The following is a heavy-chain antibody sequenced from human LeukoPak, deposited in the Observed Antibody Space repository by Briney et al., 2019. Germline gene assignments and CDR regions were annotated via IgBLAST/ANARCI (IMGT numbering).Heavy chain of an antibody. CDR3: TSDYRWSAL. CDR2: IYSQTEGGTT. V-gene: IGHV3-15*01. Sequence: GGSLRLSCVASGFSFSNAWMSWVRQAPGKGLEWVGRIYSQTEGGTTDYAAPVKGRFTTSRDDSKSTLYLQMNSLKTEDTALYYCTSDYRWSALWGQGTLVIVSS. J-gene: IGHJ5*02. CDR1: GFSFSNAW. D-gene: IGHD3-16*02.